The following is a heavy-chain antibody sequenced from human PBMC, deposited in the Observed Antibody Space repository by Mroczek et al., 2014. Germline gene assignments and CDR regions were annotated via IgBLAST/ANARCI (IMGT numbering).Heavy chain of an antibody. D-gene: IGHD2-15*01. Sequence: QVQLQQSGGRTVEAFGDPVPHLRCLWWVRSVVTTGAGSASPHGKGLEWIGEINHSGSTNYNPSLKSRVTISVDTSKNQFSLKLSSVTAADTAVYYCARAPICSGGSCRPPGDFDIWGQGTMVTVSS. J-gene: IGHJ3*02. CDR1: WVRSVVTT. CDR2: INHSGST. V-gene: IGHV4-34*01. CDR3: ARAPICSGGSCRPPGDFDI.